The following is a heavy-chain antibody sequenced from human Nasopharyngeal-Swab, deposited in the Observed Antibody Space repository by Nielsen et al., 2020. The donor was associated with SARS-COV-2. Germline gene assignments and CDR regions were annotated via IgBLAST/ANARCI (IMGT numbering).Heavy chain of an antibody. J-gene: IGHJ6*02. Sequence: WVRQAPGQGLEWVGIINPSGGSTSYAQKFQGRVTMTRDTSTSTVYMELSSLRSEDTAVYYCARAKGGDDYGDYSTYYYGMDVWGQGTTVTVSS. CDR2: INPSGGST. CDR3: ARAKGGDDYGDYSTYYYGMDV. V-gene: IGHV1-46*01. D-gene: IGHD4-17*01.